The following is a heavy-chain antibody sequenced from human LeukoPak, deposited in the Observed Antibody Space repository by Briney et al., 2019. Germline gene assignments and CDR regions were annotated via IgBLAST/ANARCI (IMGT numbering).Heavy chain of an antibody. Sequence: SETLSLTCTVSGGSISSYYWSWIRQPPGKGLEWIGYIYYSGSTNYNPSLKSRVTISVDTSKNQFSLKLSSVTAADTAVYYCARGTIGNYYDFDYWGQGTLVTVSS. CDR3: ARGTIGNYYDFDY. CDR2: IYYSGST. CDR1: GGSISSYY. V-gene: IGHV4-59*01. J-gene: IGHJ4*02. D-gene: IGHD4-11*01.